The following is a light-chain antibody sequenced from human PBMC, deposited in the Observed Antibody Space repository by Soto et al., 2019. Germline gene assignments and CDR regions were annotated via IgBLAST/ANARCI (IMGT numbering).Light chain of an antibody. CDR1: QTISSSY. J-gene: IGKJ3*01. CDR3: QQFGGSPLFT. CDR2: AAS. Sequence: EIVLTQSPGTLSLSPGERATLSCRASQTISSSYLAWYQQKPGQAPRPLIYAASTRATGIPDRFSGSGSGTDFTLTINRLEPEDFAVYFCQQFGGSPLFTFGPGTKVDIK. V-gene: IGKV3-20*01.